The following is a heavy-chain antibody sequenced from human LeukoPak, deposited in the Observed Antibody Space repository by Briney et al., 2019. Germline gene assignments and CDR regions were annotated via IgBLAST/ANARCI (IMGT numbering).Heavy chain of an antibody. J-gene: IGHJ4*02. CDR2: ISYDGSDK. Sequence: GGSLRLSCAASGFTFSSYGMHWVRQAPGKGLEWVASISYDGSDKYYADSVKGRFTISRDISKNTLFLQMNSLRAEDTAVYYCAKAVLAAADTMRIDCWGLGTLVTVSS. CDR3: AKAVLAAADTMRIDC. V-gene: IGHV3-30*18. CDR1: GFTFSSYG. D-gene: IGHD6-13*01.